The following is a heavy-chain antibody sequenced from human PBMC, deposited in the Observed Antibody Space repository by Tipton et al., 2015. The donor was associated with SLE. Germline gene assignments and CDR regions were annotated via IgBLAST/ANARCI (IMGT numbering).Heavy chain of an antibody. CDR3: ARQVAGIDYYYYYYGMDV. D-gene: IGHD6-19*01. V-gene: IGHV4-61*09. J-gene: IGHJ6*02. Sequence: TLSLTCTVSGGSINGGSFYWSWIRQPAGKGLEWIGQIFASGSTGYNPSLQSRVTISLDTSKNQFSLRLSSGTAADTAVYYCARQVAGIDYYYYYYGMDVWGQGTTVTVSS. CDR1: GGSINGGSFY. CDR2: IFASGST.